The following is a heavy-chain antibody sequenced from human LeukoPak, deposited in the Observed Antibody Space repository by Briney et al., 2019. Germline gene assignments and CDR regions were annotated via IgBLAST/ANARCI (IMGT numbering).Heavy chain of an antibody. CDR2: IIPIFGTA. CDR1: GGTFSSYA. D-gene: IGHD1-14*01. V-gene: IGHV1-69*05. CDR3: ARAFSIRLPGGQPFGY. J-gene: IGHJ4*02. Sequence: ASVKVSCKASGGTFSSYAISWVRQAPGQGLEWMGGIIPIFGTANYAQKFQGRVTITTDESTSTAYMELSSLRSEDTAVYYCARAFSIRLPGGQPFGYWGQGTLVTVSS.